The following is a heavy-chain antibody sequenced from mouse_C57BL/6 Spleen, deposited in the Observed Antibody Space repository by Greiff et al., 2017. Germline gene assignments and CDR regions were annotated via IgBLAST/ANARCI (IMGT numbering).Heavy chain of an antibody. CDR3: ARGWLLYY. J-gene: IGHJ2*01. CDR1: GYTFTSYW. CDR2: TYPSDSET. V-gene: IGHV1-61*01. Sequence: QVQLQQPGAELVRPGSSVKLSCKASGYTFTSYWMDWVKQRPGQGLEWIGNTYPSDSETHYNQKFKDKATLTVDISSSTAYMQLSSLTSEDSAVYYCARGWLLYYWGQGTTLTVSS. D-gene: IGHD2-3*01.